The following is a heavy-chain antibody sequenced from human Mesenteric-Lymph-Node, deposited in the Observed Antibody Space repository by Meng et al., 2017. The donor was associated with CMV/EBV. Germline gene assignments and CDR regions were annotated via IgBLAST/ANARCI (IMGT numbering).Heavy chain of an antibody. D-gene: IGHD3-9*01. CDR1: GFIFSGSA. CDR3: ASPGRGPVLRYFDWLLDY. J-gene: IGHJ4*02. V-gene: IGHV3-30-3*01. CDR2: ISYDGSNK. Sequence: GESLKISCTASGFIFSGSAMHWVRQAPGKGLEWVAVISYDGSNKYYADSVKGRFTISRDNSKNTLYLQMNSLRADDTAVYYCASPGRGPVLRYFDWLLDYWGQGTLVTVSS.